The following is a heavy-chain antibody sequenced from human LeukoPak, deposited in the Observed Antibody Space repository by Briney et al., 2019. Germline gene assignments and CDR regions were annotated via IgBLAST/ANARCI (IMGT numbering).Heavy chain of an antibody. D-gene: IGHD5-12*01. CDR3: ARSGYETLLSIDY. CDR1: GFSVNSNY. Sequence: PGGSLRLSCAASGFSVNSNYMSWVRQAPGKGLEWVSILYSGGATYYADSVKGRFTISRDISKNTVYLQMNGLRLEDTAVYYCARSGYETLLSIDYWGQGTLVTVSS. CDR2: LYSGGAT. V-gene: IGHV3-66*02. J-gene: IGHJ4*02.